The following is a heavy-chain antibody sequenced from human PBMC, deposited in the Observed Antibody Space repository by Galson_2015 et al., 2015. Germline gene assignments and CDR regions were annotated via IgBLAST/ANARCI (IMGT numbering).Heavy chain of an antibody. CDR1: GFSFSTYG. V-gene: IGHV3-23*01. Sequence: SLRLSCAASGFSFSTYGMSWVRQAPGKGLEWVSGTRGSAGNTYNADSVKGRFTISRDNSKNTLYLQMNGLRADDTAVYYCAKFRGSYLDYWGQGTLVTVSS. CDR3: AKFRGSYLDY. D-gene: IGHD1-26*01. J-gene: IGHJ4*02. CDR2: TRGSAGNT.